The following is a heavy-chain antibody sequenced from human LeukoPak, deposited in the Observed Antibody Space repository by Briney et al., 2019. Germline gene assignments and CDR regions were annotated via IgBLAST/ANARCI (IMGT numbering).Heavy chain of an antibody. D-gene: IGHD3-22*01. CDR3: AKYGSGYLTRPDY. Sequence: TGGSLRLSCAASGFTFSSYAMSWVRQAPGKGLEWVSTISGSGGSTYYADSVKGRFTISRDNSKNTLYLQMNSLRAEDTAVYYCAKYGSGYLTRPDYWGQGTLVTVSS. CDR1: GFTFSSYA. CDR2: ISGSGGST. V-gene: IGHV3-23*01. J-gene: IGHJ4*02.